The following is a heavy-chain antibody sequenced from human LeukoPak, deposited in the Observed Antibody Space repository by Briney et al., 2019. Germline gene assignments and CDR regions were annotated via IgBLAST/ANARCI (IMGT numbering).Heavy chain of an antibody. CDR2: IIPILGIA. J-gene: IGHJ4*02. CDR1: GGTFSSYA. D-gene: IGHD1-26*01. Sequence: SVKVSCKASGGTFSSYAISWVRQAPGQGLEWMGRIIPILGIANYAQKFQGRVTITADKSTSTAYMELSSLRSEDTAVYYCARVRGSYYFDYWGQGTLVTVSS. V-gene: IGHV1-69*04. CDR3: ARVRGSYYFDY.